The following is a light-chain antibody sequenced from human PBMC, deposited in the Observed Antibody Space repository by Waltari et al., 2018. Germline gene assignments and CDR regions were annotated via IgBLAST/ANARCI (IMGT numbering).Light chain of an antibody. CDR1: GSAVGSYFL. Sequence: QSPLTQPAAVSGSPGQSFPISCTGSGSAVGSYFLVPWYQQNPGKAPRLLIYAASRRPSGVSTRFSGSKSGNTASLTISGLQAEDEADYYCCSYAGTNTLLFGGGTKVTVL. CDR2: AAS. V-gene: IGLV2-23*01. J-gene: IGLJ2*01. CDR3: CSYAGTNTLL.